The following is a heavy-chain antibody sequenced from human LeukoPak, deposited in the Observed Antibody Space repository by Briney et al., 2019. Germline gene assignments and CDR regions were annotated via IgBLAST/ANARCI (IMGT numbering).Heavy chain of an antibody. D-gene: IGHD5-24*01. CDR3: ANVEMATISY. J-gene: IGHJ4*02. CDR2: IKQDGGEK. V-gene: IGHV3-7*01. CDR1: GFPFSSDW. Sequence: GESLPLSCAVSGFPFSSDWVSWVCMAPGQGRECVANIKQDGGEKYYVDSVTARFPISRNNAKISLYLQMNSLRATDTTVYYCANVEMATISYWGQVTLVTVSS.